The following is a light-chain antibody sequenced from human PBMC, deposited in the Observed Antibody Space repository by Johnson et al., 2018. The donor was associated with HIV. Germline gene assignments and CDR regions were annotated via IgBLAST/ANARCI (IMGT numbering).Light chain of an antibody. V-gene: IGLV1-51*01. CDR2: DND. CDR1: SSNIGNNY. J-gene: IGLJ1*01. Sequence: QSVLTQPPSVYAAPGQKVTISCSGSSSNIGNNYVSWYQQLPGTAPKLLIYDNDKRPSGIPDRFSASKSDTSATLGITGLQTGDEADYYCGTWDSSLSALYVFGTGTKVTGL. CDR3: GTWDSSLSALYV.